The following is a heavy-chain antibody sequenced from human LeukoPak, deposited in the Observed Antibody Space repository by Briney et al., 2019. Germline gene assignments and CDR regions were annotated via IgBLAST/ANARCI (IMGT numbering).Heavy chain of an antibody. CDR2: ISYDGSNK. J-gene: IGHJ4*02. Sequence: GGSLRLSCAASGFTFSSYAMHWVRQAPGKGLEWVAVISYDGSNKYYADSVKGRFTISRDNSKNTLYPQMNSLRAEDTCVYYCAKGSDYPDNWGQGTLVTVSS. V-gene: IGHV3-30*04. CDR3: AKGSDYPDN. CDR1: GFTFSSYA.